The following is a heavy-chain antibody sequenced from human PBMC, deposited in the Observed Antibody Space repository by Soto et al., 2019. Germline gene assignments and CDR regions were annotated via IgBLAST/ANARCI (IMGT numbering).Heavy chain of an antibody. CDR3: ARLRSRSTGSSSSWYYYYHYMDV. CDR2: INHSGST. D-gene: IGHD6-13*01. V-gene: IGHV4-34*01. J-gene: IGHJ6*03. CDR1: GGSISGYS. Sequence: PSEPLSLTCAVYGGSISGYSWSRNSQPPGKGLEWIGEINHSGSTNYNPSLKSRVTISVDTSKNQFSLKLSSVTAADTAVYYCARLRSRSTGSSSSWYYYYHYMDVWRKGTTDPVSS.